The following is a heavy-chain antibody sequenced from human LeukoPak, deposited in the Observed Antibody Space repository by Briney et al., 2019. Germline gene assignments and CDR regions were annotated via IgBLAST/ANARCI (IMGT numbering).Heavy chain of an antibody. J-gene: IGHJ6*02. V-gene: IGHV3-21*01. CDR2: ISSSSSYI. CDR1: GFTFSSYS. CDR3: ARAINEYYNGMDV. Sequence: GGSLRLSCAASGFTFSSYSMNWVCQAPGKGLEWVSSISSSSSYIYYADSVKGRFTISRDNAKNSLYLQMNSLRAEDTAVYYCARAINEYYNGMDVWGQGTTVTVSS. D-gene: IGHD5-12*01.